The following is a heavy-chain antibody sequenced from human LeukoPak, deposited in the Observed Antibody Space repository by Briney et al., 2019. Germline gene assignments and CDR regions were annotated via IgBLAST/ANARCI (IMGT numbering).Heavy chain of an antibody. V-gene: IGHV4-34*01. CDR2: INHSGST. CDR3: ATGLECELQRNYYYYLDD. J-gene: IGHJ6*03. CDR1: GGPISGYY. Sequence: SETLSLTCAVYGGPISGYYWSWIRQPPGKGLEWIGEINHSGSTNYNPSLKSRVTMSLETPKNQFYLKLSSVTAADSAVYYCATGLECELQRNYYYYLDDWGEGTTVTVSS. D-gene: IGHD1-26*01.